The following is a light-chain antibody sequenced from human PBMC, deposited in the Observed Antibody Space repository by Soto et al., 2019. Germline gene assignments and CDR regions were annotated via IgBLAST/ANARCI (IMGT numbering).Light chain of an antibody. CDR3: QQYGSSPST. Sequence: EIVLTQSPGTLSLSPGERATLSCRATQSLSSNYLAWYQQKPGQAPRLLMYGASSRATGIPDRFSGSGSGTDFTLTISRLEPEDFAVYYCQQYGSSPSTFGQGTKLEIK. CDR1: QSLSSNY. V-gene: IGKV3-20*01. CDR2: GAS. J-gene: IGKJ2*01.